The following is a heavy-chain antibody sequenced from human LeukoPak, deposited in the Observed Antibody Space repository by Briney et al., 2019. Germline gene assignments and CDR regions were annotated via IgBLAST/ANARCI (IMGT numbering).Heavy chain of an antibody. CDR3: AKAPEYQLLWYYFDY. CDR1: GFTFSSYG. CDR2: ILYDGSNK. J-gene: IGHJ4*02. D-gene: IGHD2-2*01. Sequence: PGRSLRLSCAASGFTFSSYGMHWVRQAPGKGLEWVAVILYDGSNKYYADSVKGRFTISRDNSKNTLYLQMNSLRAEDTAVYYCAKAPEYQLLWYYFDYWGQGTLVTVSS. V-gene: IGHV3-30*18.